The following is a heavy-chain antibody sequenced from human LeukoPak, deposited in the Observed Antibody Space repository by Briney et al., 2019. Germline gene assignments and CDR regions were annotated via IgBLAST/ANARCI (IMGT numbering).Heavy chain of an antibody. D-gene: IGHD3-10*01. Sequence: PGESLRLSCAASGFTFKNAWMTWVRQAPGKGLEWVGRIKSKTDGETTDYAAPVKGRFTISRDDSKNTLYLQMNSLKIEDTAVYYCTTDNRGDAFDIWGQGTMVTVSS. CDR3: TTDNRGDAFDI. CDR1: GFTFKNAW. V-gene: IGHV3-15*01. CDR2: IKSKTDGETT. J-gene: IGHJ3*02.